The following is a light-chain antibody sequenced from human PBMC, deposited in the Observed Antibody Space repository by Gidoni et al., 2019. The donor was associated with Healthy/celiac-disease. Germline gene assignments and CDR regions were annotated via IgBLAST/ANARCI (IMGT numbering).Light chain of an antibody. Sequence: DIQMTQSPSSLSASVGDRVTITCRASQSISSYLNWYQQKPGKAPKLLIYAASSLQSGVPSRFSGSGSGTDFTLTISSLQPEDFVTYYCQQSYSTSRLTFGGGTKVEIK. CDR1: QSISSY. J-gene: IGKJ4*01. CDR3: QQSYSTSRLT. CDR2: AAS. V-gene: IGKV1-39*01.